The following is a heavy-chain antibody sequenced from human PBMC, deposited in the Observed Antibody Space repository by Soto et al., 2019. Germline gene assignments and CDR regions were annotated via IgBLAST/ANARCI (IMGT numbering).Heavy chain of an antibody. CDR3: TKDKFQLPDY. CDR1: GFSFSSYA. CDR2: ISNSGHTT. V-gene: IGHV3-23*01. D-gene: IGHD2-2*01. Sequence: EVQLLESGGDLVQPGGSLRLSCVASGFSFSSYAMSWVRQAPGKGLEWLSLISNSGHTTYYADSVKGRFTVSRDNSRSALYLQIHSLRAEDTAVYYCTKDKFQLPDYWGQGTLVTVSS. J-gene: IGHJ4*02.